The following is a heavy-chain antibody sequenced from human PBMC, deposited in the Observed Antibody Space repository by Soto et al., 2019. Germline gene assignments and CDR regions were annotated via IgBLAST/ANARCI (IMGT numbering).Heavy chain of an antibody. D-gene: IGHD2-21*02. Sequence: SATLSLTCAVYGGSFSGYYWTWIRQPPGTGLEWIGEINHSGSTNYNPSLKSRVTISVDTSKNQFSLKLNSVTAADTAVYYCARDLWGYCGTDCYPLDVWGQGTTVTVSS. CDR1: GGSFSGYY. J-gene: IGHJ6*02. CDR3: ARDLWGYCGTDCYPLDV. CDR2: INHSGST. V-gene: IGHV4-34*01.